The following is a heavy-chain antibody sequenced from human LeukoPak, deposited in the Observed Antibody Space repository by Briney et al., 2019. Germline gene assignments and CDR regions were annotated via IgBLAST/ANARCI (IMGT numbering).Heavy chain of an antibody. CDR2: IWYDGSNK. D-gene: IGHD3-22*01. J-gene: IGHJ4*02. CDR1: GFTFSSYG. Sequence: GGSLRLSCAASGFTFSSYGMHWVRQAPGKGLEWVAVIWYDGSNKYYADSVKGRFTISRDNSKNTLYLQMNSLRAEDTAVYYCARDDNYYDSSGYPGNYWGQGTLVTVSS. CDR3: ARDDNYYDSSGYPGNY. V-gene: IGHV3-33*01.